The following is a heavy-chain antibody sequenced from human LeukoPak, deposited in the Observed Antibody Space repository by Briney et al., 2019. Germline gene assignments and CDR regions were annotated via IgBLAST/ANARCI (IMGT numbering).Heavy chain of an antibody. CDR1: GYTFTGYC. J-gene: IGHJ4*02. CDR2: INPNSGGT. CDR3: AREGEWERQYYFDY. V-gene: IGHV1-2*02. D-gene: IGHD1-26*01. Sequence: GASVKVSCKASGYTFTGYCMHWVRQAPGQGLEWMGWINPNSGGTNYAQKFQGRVTMTRDTSISTAYMELSRLRSDDTAVYYCAREGEWERQYYFDYWGQGTLVTVSS.